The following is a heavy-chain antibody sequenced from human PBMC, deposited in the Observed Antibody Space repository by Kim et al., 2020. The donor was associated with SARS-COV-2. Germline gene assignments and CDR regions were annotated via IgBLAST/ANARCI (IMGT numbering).Heavy chain of an antibody. V-gene: IGHV3-33*05. CDR2: ISYDGSNK. Sequence: GGSLRLSCAASGFTFSSYGMHWVRQAPGKGLEWVAVISYDGSNKYYADSVKGRFTISRDNSKNTLYLQMNSLRADDTAVYYCARGVVLWFGGQGTLVTVSS. CDR1: GFTFSSYG. J-gene: IGHJ1*01. CDR3: ARGVVLWF. D-gene: IGHD3-10*01.